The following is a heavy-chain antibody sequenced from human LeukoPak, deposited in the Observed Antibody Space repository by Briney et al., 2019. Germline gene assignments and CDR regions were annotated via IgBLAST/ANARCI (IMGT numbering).Heavy chain of an antibody. D-gene: IGHD3-16*01. J-gene: IGHJ4*02. CDR3: ARDRWGGRGYYFDY. Sequence: SETLSLTCTVSGGSISSNNYYWGWIRQPPGKGLEWIGSIYYSGSTYYNPSLKSRVTISVDTSKNQFSLKLTSVTAADTAVYYCARDRWGGRGYYFDYWGQGTLVTVSS. CDR2: IYYSGST. CDR1: GGSISSNNYY. V-gene: IGHV4-39*07.